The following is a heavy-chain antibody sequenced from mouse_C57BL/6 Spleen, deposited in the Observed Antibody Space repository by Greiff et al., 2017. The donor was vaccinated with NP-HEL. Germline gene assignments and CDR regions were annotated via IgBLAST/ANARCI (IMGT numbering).Heavy chain of an antibody. Sequence: QVQLQQPGAELVMPGASVKLSCKASGYTFTSYWMHWVKQRPGQGLEWIGEIDPSDSYTNYNQKFKDKSTLTVDKSSSTADMQLSSLTSEDSAVYYCARSPNYYGSSYWYFDVWGTGTTVTVSA. J-gene: IGHJ1*03. CDR1: GYTFTSYW. V-gene: IGHV1-69*01. D-gene: IGHD1-1*01. CDR3: ARSPNYYGSSYWYFDV. CDR2: IDPSDSYT.